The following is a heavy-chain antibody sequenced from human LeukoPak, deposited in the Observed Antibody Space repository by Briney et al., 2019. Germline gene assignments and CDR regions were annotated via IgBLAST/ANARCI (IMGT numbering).Heavy chain of an antibody. Sequence: ASVKVSCKASGYTFTGYYMHWVRQAPGQGLEWMGWINPNSGGTNYAQKFQGRVTMTRDTSIRTAYMELSRLRSDDTAVYYCARDILPYDAFDIWGQGTMVTVSS. V-gene: IGHV1-2*02. CDR3: ARDILPYDAFDI. CDR2: INPNSGGT. J-gene: IGHJ3*02. CDR1: GYTFTGYY.